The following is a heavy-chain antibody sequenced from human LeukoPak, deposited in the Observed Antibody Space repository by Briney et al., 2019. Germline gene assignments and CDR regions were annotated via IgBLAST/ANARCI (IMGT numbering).Heavy chain of an antibody. J-gene: IGHJ5*02. Sequence: SETLSLTCAVYGGSFSGYYWSWIRQPPGKGLEWIGEINHSGSTNYNPSLKSRVTISVDTSKSQFSLKLSSVTAADTAVYYCARGCPSIAARDWFDPWGQGTLVTVSS. V-gene: IGHV4-34*01. CDR3: ARGCPSIAARDWFDP. D-gene: IGHD6-6*01. CDR2: INHSGST. CDR1: GGSFSGYY.